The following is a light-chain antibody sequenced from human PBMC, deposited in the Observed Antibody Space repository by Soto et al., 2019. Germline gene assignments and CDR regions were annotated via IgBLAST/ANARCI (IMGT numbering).Light chain of an antibody. CDR3: QQVNSFPST. V-gene: IGKV1-9*01. Sequence: IQLTQSPSSVSASVGDRVTITCRASQGISSHLAWYQQKPGKAPKLLIYAASTLQTGVPSRFSGGGSGTDFTLTLSSLQPEDFATYYCQQVNSFPSTFGQGTRLEIK. J-gene: IGKJ5*01. CDR2: AAS. CDR1: QGISSH.